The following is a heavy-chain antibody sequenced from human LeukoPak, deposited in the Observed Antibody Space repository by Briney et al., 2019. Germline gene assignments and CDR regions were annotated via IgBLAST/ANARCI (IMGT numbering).Heavy chain of an antibody. CDR1: GCTFSSYW. Sequence: GGSLRLSCAASGCTFSSYWMHWVRQAPGKGLVWVSRINSDGSSTSYADSVEGRFTISRDNAKNTLYLQMNSLRAEDTAVYYCARGGSGSYYYYSEYFQHWGQGTLVTVSS. D-gene: IGHD1-26*01. V-gene: IGHV3-74*01. J-gene: IGHJ1*01. CDR3: ARGGSGSYYYYSEYFQH. CDR2: INSDGSST.